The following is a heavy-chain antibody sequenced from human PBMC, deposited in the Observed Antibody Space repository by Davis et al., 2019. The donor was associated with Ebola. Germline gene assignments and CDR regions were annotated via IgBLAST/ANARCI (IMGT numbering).Heavy chain of an antibody. J-gene: IGHJ6*02. CDR1: GGTFSSYA. CDR3: ARGGYCSSTSCYSPYYYYYYGMDV. D-gene: IGHD2-2*02. CDR2: IIPIFGTA. Sequence: AASVKVSCKASGGTFSSYAISWVRQAPGQGLEWMGGIIPIFGTANYAQKFQGRVTITADESTSTAYMELRSLRSDDTAMYYCARGGYCSSTSCYSPYYYYYYGMDVWGQGTTVTVSS. V-gene: IGHV1-69*13.